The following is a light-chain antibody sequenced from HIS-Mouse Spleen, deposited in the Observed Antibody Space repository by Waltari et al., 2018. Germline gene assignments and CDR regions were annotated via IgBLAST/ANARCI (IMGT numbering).Light chain of an antibody. CDR3: QQYDNLLT. Sequence: DLQITQSPSSLSASVGDRVTITCQASQDISNYLNWYQQKPGKAPKLLIYDASNLETGVPSRFSGSGSGTDFTFTISSLQPEDIATYYCQQYDNLLTFGGGTKVEIK. J-gene: IGKJ4*01. CDR2: DAS. CDR1: QDISNY. V-gene: IGKV1-33*01.